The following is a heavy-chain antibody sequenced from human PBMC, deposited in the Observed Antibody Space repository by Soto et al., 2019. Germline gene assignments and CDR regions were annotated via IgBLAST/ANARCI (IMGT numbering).Heavy chain of an antibody. D-gene: IGHD3-22*01. V-gene: IGHV3-30-3*01. Sequence: QVQLVESGGGVVQPGRSLRLSCAASGFTFSSYAMHWVRQAPGKGLEWVAVISYDGSNKYYADSVKGRFTISRDNSKNSLYLQMNSLRAEDRAVYYCARPLRRDYYNWGYFDLWGRGTLVTVSS. CDR2: ISYDGSNK. CDR3: ARPLRRDYYNWGYFDL. J-gene: IGHJ2*01. CDR1: GFTFSSYA.